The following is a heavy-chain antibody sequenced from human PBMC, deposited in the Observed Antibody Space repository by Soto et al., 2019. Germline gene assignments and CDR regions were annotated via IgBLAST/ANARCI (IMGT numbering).Heavy chain of an antibody. D-gene: IGHD3-22*01. CDR3: ARVKYWLLTALFDY. CDR1: GGSISSGDYY. CDR2: IYYSGST. J-gene: IGHJ4*02. Sequence: SQTLSLTCTVSGGSISSGDYYWSWIRQPPGKGLEWIGYIYYSGSTYYNPSLKSRVTISVDTSKNQFSLKLSSVTAADTAVYYCARVKYWLLTALFDYWGQGTLVTVSS. V-gene: IGHV4-30-4*01.